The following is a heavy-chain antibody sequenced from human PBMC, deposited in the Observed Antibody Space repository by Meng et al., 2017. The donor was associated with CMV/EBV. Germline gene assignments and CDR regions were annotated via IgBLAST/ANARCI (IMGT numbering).Heavy chain of an antibody. CDR1: GFTFSSYA. Sequence: GESLKISCAASGFTFSSYAMSWVRQAPGKGLEWVSAISGSGGSTYYADSVKGRFTISRDNAKNSLYLQMNSLRGEDTAVYHCARVRGCSSTRCYVELDYWGQGTLVTVSS. D-gene: IGHD2-2*01. J-gene: IGHJ4*02. CDR2: ISGSGGST. CDR3: ARVRGCSSTRCYVELDY. V-gene: IGHV3-23*01.